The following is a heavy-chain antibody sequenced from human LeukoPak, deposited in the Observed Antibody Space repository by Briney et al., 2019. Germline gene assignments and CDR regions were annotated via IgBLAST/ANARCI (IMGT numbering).Heavy chain of an antibody. CDR2: INSDGSST. V-gene: IGHV3-74*01. CDR3: ARDGGSYLPHDAFDI. Sequence: PGGSLRLSCAASGFTFSSYWMHWVRQAPGKGLVWVSRINSDGSSTSYADSVKGRFTISRDNAKNTLYLQMKSLRAEDTAVYYCARDGGSYLPHDAFDIWGQGTMVTVSS. J-gene: IGHJ3*02. D-gene: IGHD1-26*01. CDR1: GFTFSSYW.